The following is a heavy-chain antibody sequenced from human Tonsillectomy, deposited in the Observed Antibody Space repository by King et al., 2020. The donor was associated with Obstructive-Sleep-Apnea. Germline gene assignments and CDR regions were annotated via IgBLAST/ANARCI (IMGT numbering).Heavy chain of an antibody. CDR3: ARGREWFGDLFESPRGLDV. Sequence: VQLVESGGGVVQPGRSLRLSCAASGFTFSSYPMHWVRQAPGKGLEWVAIISYDGSNEFYADSVKGRFTISKDNSKNTLYLQMDSLRAEDTAVYSCARGREWFGDLFESPRGLDVWGQGTTVTVSS. CDR2: ISYDGSNE. CDR1: GFTFSSYP. D-gene: IGHD3-10*01. J-gene: IGHJ6*02. V-gene: IGHV3-30*04.